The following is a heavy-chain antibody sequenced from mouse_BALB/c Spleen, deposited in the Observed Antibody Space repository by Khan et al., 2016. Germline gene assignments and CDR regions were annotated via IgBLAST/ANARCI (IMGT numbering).Heavy chain of an antibody. CDR3: SRLPPWYFDV. J-gene: IGHJ1*01. Sequence: EVELVESGPGLVKPSQSLSLTCTVTGYSITSDYAWNWIRQFPGNKLEWMGYISYSGIVSYNPSLKSRISITRDTFQNQFFLQLNSVTSEDTATYYCSRLPPWYFDVWGAGTTVTVSS. CDR1: GYSITSDYA. CDR2: ISYSGIV. V-gene: IGHV3-2*02.